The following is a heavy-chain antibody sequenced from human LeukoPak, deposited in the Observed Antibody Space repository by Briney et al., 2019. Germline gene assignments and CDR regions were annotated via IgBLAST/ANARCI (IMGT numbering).Heavy chain of an antibody. CDR1: GFTFSDYY. V-gene: IGHV3-11*04. D-gene: IGHD6-6*01. CDR3: ARDLAFGIAARRGGAFDI. CDR2: ISSSGSTI. J-gene: IGHJ3*02. Sequence: GGSLRLSCAASGFTFSDYYMSWIRQAPGKGLEWVSYISSSGSTIYYADSVKGRFTISRGNAKNSLYLQMNSLRAEDTAVYYCARDLAFGIAARRGGAFDIWGQGTMVTVSS.